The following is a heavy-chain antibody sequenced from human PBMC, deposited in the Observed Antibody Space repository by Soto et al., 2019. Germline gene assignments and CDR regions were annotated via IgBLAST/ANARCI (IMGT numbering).Heavy chain of an antibody. D-gene: IGHD1-26*01. CDR3: AHRGSGSYYSNYGMDV. CDR1: GFSLSTSGVG. J-gene: IGHJ6*02. Sequence: GPTLVNPTQTLTLTCTFSGFSLSTSGVGVGWIRQPPGKALEWLALIYWDDDKRYSTSLKSRLNINKDTSKNHVVLTMTNIDPVDTATYYCAHRGSGSYYSNYGMDVWGQGT. V-gene: IGHV2-5*02. CDR2: IYWDDDK.